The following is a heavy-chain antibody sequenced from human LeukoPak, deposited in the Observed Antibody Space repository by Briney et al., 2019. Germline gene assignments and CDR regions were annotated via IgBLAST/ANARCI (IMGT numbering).Heavy chain of an antibody. CDR3: ARDLGDPNLYYYYGMDV. J-gene: IGHJ6*02. Sequence: PGGSLRLSCAASGFTVSSNYMSWVRQAPGKGLEWVSVIYSGGSTYYADSVKGRFTISRDNSKNTLYLQMNSLRAEDTAVYYCARDLGDPNLYYYYGMDVWGQGTTVTVSS. D-gene: IGHD3-10*01. V-gene: IGHV3-53*01. CDR2: IYSGGST. CDR1: GFTVSSNY.